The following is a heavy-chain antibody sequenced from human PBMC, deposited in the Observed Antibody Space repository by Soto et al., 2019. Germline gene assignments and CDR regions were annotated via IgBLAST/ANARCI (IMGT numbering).Heavy chain of an antibody. J-gene: IGHJ6*02. V-gene: IGHV1-69*13. Sequence: ASVKVSCKASGGTFSSYAISWVRQAPGQGLEWMGGIIPIFGTANYAQKFQGGVTITADESTSTAYMELSSLRSEDTAVYYCARDSSYDSGYYYYGMDVRGQGTTVTVSS. CDR1: GGTFSSYA. D-gene: IGHD3-3*01. CDR2: IIPIFGTA. CDR3: ARDSSYDSGYYYYGMDV.